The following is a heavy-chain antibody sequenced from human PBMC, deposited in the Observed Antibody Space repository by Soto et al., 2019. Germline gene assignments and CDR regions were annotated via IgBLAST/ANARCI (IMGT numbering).Heavy chain of an antibody. CDR3: AHRTFGGVIAYFDY. Sequence: QITLKESGPTLVKPTQPLTLTCTFSGFSLSTSGVGVGWIRQPPGKALEWLALIYWDDDKRYSPSLKSRLTITKDTSKNQVVLTMTNMDPVDTATYYCAHRTFGGVIAYFDYWGQGTLVTVSS. D-gene: IGHD3-16*02. J-gene: IGHJ4*02. CDR1: GFSLSTSGVG. CDR2: IYWDDDK. V-gene: IGHV2-5*02.